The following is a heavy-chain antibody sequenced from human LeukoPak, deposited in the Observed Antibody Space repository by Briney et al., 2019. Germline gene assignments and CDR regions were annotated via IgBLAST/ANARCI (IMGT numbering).Heavy chain of an antibody. CDR2: INPNSGGT. V-gene: IGHV1-2*06. CDR1: GYTFTGYY. D-gene: IGHD6-13*01. CDR3: ARDSLRAAAADYHFPS. Sequence: SVKVSCKASGYTFTGYYMHWVRQAPGQGLEWMGRINPNSGGTNYAQKFQGRVTMTRDTSISTAYMELSRLRSDDTAVYYCARDSLRAAAADYHFPSWGQGTLVTVSS. J-gene: IGHJ4*02.